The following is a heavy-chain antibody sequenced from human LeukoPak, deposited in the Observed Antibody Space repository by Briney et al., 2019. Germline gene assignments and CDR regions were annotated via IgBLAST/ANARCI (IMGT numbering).Heavy chain of an antibody. D-gene: IGHD6-25*01. CDR3: ARSRGSPDHDY. CDR1: GFTFGSYG. CDR2: ISSSSSYI. J-gene: IGHJ4*02. V-gene: IGHV3-21*01. Sequence: PGGSLRLSCAASGFTFGSYGMNWVRQAPGKGLEWVSSISSSSSYIYYADSVKGRFTISRDNAKNSLYLQMNSLRAEDTAVYYCARSRGSPDHDYWGQGTLVTVSS.